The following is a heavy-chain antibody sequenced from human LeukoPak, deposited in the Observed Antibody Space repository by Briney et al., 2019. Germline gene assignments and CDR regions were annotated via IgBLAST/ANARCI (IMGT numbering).Heavy chain of an antibody. CDR1: GYTFTSYG. V-gene: IGHV1-18*01. D-gene: IGHD6-13*01. J-gene: IGHJ4*02. CDR2: ISAYNGNT. CDR3: ARVLPKVYSSREGGIFDC. Sequence: ASVTVSFKSSGYTFTSYGISWVRQAPGQGLEWMGWISAYNGNTNYAQKLQGRVTMNTDTSTSTAYMELRSLRSDDAAVYYCARVLPKVYSSREGGIFDCWGQGTLVTVSS.